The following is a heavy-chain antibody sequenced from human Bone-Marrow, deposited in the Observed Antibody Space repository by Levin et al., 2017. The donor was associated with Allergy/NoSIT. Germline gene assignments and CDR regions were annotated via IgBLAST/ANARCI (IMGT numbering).Heavy chain of an antibody. D-gene: IGHD1-26*01. CDR1: GFSFSDYG. V-gene: IGHV3-30*03. Sequence: LSLTCAASGFSFSDYGMHWVRQAPGKGLEWVAVISYDGSSKYDAVSVRGRFTISRDSSGNTVSLQMNSLRVEDTAIYYCARDLTFRYRGTYYYDMDVWGQGTTVTVSS. CDR3: ARDLTFRYRGTYYYDMDV. CDR2: ISYDGSSK. J-gene: IGHJ6*02.